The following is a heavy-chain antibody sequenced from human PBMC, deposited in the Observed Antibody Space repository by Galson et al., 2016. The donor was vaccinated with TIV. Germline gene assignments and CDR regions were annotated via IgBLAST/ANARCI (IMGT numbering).Heavy chain of an antibody. J-gene: IGHJ6*03. Sequence: SLRLSCVASGFTFSTYGMHWVRQAPGQGLEWVAFIRYDGGNTFYADYVKGRFTISRDNSRNTLYLQMNSLRVEDTSIFYCAKDAYSSYSNYYYYMDVWGQGTTVTVSS. CDR2: IRYDGGNT. V-gene: IGHV3-30*02. CDR1: GFTFSTYG. D-gene: IGHD6-6*01. CDR3: AKDAYSSYSNYYYYMDV.